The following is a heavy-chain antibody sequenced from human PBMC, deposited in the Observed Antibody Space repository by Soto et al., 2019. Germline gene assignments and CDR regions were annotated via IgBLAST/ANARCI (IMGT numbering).Heavy chain of an antibody. CDR3: ARPGYCSGGSCYSGGYYFDY. CDR1: GFTFSSYA. J-gene: IGHJ4*02. D-gene: IGHD2-15*01. CDR2: ISGSGGST. Sequence: GGSLRLSCAASGFTFSSYAMSWVRQAPGKGLEWVSAISGSGGSTYYADSVKGRITISRDNSKNPLYLQMNSLRAEDTAVYYCARPGYCSGGSCYSGGYYFDYWGQGNLVTVSS. V-gene: IGHV3-23*01.